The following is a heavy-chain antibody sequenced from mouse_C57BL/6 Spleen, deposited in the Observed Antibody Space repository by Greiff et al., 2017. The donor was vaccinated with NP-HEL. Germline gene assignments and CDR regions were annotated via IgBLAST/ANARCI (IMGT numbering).Heavy chain of an antibody. J-gene: IGHJ4*01. Sequence: EVKLQESGPGLVKPSQSLSLTCSVTGYSITSGYYWNWIRQFPGNKLEWMGYISYDGSNNYNPSLKNRISITRDTSKNQFFLKLNSVTTEDTATYYCASGGRLRRDHWGQGTSVTVSS. CDR1: GYSITSGYY. CDR2: ISYDGSN. CDR3: ASGGRLRRDH. D-gene: IGHD2-4*01. V-gene: IGHV3-6*01.